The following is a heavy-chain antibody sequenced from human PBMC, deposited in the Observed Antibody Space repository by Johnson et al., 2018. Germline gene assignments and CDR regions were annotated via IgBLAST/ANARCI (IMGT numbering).Heavy chain of an antibody. V-gene: IGHV4-59*01. D-gene: IGHD5-24*01. Sequence: QVQLQESGPGLVKPSETXSLTCTVSGGSISSYYWSWIRQPPGKGLEWIGYIYYSGSTNYNPSLKSPATISVDTSKNQFSLKLSSVPAADTAVYYCARVGRDGYVDAFDVWGQGTMVTVSS. CDR3: ARVGRDGYVDAFDV. CDR2: IYYSGST. CDR1: GGSISSYY. J-gene: IGHJ3*01.